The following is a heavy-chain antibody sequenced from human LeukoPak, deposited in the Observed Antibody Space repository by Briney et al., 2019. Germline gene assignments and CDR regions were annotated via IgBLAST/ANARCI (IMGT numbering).Heavy chain of an antibody. CDR3: ARFDGAPSGSYYHY. CDR1: GFTLSSYD. V-gene: IGHV3-13*01. Sequence: GGSLRLSCAASGFTLSSYDMHWVRQATGKGLECVSTIDTAGDTYYPGSVKGRFTISREDAKNSLYLQMNSLRAEDTAAYYCARFDGAPSGSYYHYWGQGTLVTVSS. CDR2: IDTAGDT. J-gene: IGHJ4*02. D-gene: IGHD1-26*01.